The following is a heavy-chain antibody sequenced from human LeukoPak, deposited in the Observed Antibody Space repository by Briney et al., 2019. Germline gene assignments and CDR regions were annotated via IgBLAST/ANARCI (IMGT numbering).Heavy chain of an antibody. J-gene: IGHJ4*02. CDR2: ISSNGGST. D-gene: IGHD6-19*01. CDR1: GFTFSSYD. Sequence: GGSLRLSCSASGFTFSSYDMHWVRQPPGKGLEYVSAISSNGGSTYYTDSVKGRFAISRDNCKNTLYLQMSSLRAEDTAVYYCVKEIAGKQWLVFDYWGQGTLVTVSS. CDR3: VKEIAGKQWLVFDY. V-gene: IGHV3-64D*09.